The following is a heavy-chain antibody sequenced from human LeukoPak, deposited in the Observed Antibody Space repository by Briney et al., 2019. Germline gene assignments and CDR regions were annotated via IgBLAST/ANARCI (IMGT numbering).Heavy chain of an antibody. V-gene: IGHV4-39*01. CDR3: ARLEAAAGSFGYFDY. CDR2: IYYSGST. Sequence: SETLSLTCTVSGGSISCSSYYWGWIRQPPGKGLEWIGSIYYSGSTYYDPSLKSRVTISVDTSKNQFSLKLSSVTAADTAVYYCARLEAAAGSFGYFDYWGQGSLVTVSS. CDR1: GGSISCSSYY. D-gene: IGHD6-13*01. J-gene: IGHJ4*02.